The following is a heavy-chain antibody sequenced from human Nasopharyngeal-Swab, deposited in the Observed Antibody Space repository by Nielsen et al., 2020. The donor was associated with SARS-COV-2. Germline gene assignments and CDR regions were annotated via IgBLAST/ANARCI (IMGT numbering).Heavy chain of an antibody. Sequence: GESLKIPCPASGFPFSSYSMNWVRQAPGKGLEWVSSISSRSSYIYYADSMKGRFTISRDNAKNSLYLQMSSLRAEDTAVYYCARGPRDGYNPNWFDPWGQGTLVTVSS. V-gene: IGHV3-21*01. D-gene: IGHD5-24*01. J-gene: IGHJ5*02. CDR3: ARGPRDGYNPNWFDP. CDR1: GFPFSSYS. CDR2: ISSRSSYI.